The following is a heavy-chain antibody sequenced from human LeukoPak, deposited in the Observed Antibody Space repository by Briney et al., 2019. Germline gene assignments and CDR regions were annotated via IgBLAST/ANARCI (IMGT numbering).Heavy chain of an antibody. CDR1: GGSISSGGYY. CDR2: IYHSGST. J-gene: IGHJ3*02. Sequence: KASETLSLTCTVSGGSISSGGYYWSWIRQPPGKGLEWIGYIYHSGSTYYNPSLKSRVTISVDRSKNQFSLKLSSVTAADTAVYYCARRLPDSYEPDDAFDIWGQGTMVTVSS. CDR3: ARRLPDSYEPDDAFDI. D-gene: IGHD3-22*01. V-gene: IGHV4-30-2*01.